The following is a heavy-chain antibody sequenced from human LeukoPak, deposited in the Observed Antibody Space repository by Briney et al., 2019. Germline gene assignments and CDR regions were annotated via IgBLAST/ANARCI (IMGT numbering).Heavy chain of an antibody. CDR1: GFTFSSYV. J-gene: IGHJ4*02. CDR3: AKDFIAYSGGYYFDY. Sequence: TGGSLRLSCAASGFTFSSYVMTWVRQAPGKGLGWVSTFSGSGGSTYYAASVQGRFTISRDNSKSTLYLQMNSLRAEDTAVYYCAKDFIAYSGGYYFDYWGQGTLVTVSS. D-gene: IGHD6-19*01. V-gene: IGHV3-23*01. CDR2: FSGSGGST.